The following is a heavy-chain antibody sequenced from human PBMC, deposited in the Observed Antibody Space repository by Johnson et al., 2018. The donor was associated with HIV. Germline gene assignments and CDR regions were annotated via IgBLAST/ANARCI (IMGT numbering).Heavy chain of an antibody. J-gene: IGHJ3*02. Sequence: QVQLVESGGGVVQPGRSLRLSCAASGFTFSLYAMHWVRQAPGKGLEWVAVISYDGSNKYYADSVKGRFTISRDNSKNTLYLQMNSLRAEDTAVYYCARDYYDSSGHDAFDIWGQGTMVTVSS. CDR1: GFTFSLYA. CDR2: ISYDGSNK. V-gene: IGHV3-30*04. CDR3: ARDYYDSSGHDAFDI. D-gene: IGHD3-22*01.